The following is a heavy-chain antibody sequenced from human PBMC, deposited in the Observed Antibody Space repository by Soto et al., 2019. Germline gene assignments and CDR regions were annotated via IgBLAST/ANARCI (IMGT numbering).Heavy chain of an antibody. CDR3: VRENYYYGMDV. V-gene: IGHV3-66*01. J-gene: IGHJ6*02. CDR1: GFTGSTDW. Sequence: EVQLVESGGGLVQPGGSLRLSCAASGFTGSTDWMYGVRQAPGKGLEWISVIKSGGNINYADYVEGRFTISRDNSKNTVYLQMNSLRGEDTAVYYCVRENYYYGMDVWGQGTTVTVSS. CDR2: IKSGGNI.